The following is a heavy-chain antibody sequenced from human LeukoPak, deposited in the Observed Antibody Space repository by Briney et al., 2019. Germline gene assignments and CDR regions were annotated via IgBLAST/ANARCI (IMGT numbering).Heavy chain of an antibody. CDR1: GYTFTGYY. D-gene: IGHD4-11*01. Sequence: ASVKVSCKASGYTFTGYYMHWVRQAPGQGLEWMGWINPNSGGTNYAQKFQGRVTMTRDTSISTAYMELSRLRSDDTAVYYCARTWPGPDFGKVTIYYYYGMDVWGQGTTVTVSS. J-gene: IGHJ6*02. CDR3: ARTWPGPDFGKVTIYYYYGMDV. V-gene: IGHV1-2*02. CDR2: INPNSGGT.